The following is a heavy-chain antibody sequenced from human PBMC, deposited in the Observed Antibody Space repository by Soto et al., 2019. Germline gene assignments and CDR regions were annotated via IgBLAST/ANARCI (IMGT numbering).Heavy chain of an antibody. D-gene: IGHD6-13*01. CDR3: AIRERAACTDWGFDP. CDR1: GGSISSSSFN. V-gene: IGHV4-39*01. Sequence: QLQLQESGPGLVKPSETLSLTCTVSGGSISSSSFNLGWIRQPPGKGLAWIGSIYYSGSTYYSPSLKRGVTISIVTAWKQFALKLSSVTAADTTVYYCAIRERAACTDWGFDPWGQGTLVTVSS. J-gene: IGHJ5*02. CDR2: IYYSGST.